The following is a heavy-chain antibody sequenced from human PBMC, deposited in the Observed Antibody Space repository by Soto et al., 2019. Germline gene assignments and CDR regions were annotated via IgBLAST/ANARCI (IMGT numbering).Heavy chain of an antibody. D-gene: IGHD3-9*01. Sequence: SETLSLTCTVSGGSISSGDYYWSWIRQPPGKGLEWIGYIYYSGSTYYNPSLKSRVTISVDTSKNQSSLKLSSVTAADTAVYYCARQGILTGYYTYDYWGQGTLVTVSS. CDR1: GGSISSGDYY. V-gene: IGHV4-30-4*01. CDR3: ARQGILTGYYTYDY. J-gene: IGHJ4*02. CDR2: IYYSGST.